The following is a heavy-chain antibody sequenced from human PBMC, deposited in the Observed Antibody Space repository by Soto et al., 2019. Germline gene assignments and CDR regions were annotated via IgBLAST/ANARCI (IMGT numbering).Heavy chain of an antibody. Sequence: SETLSLTCTVSGGSIASSPYYWGWIRQSPGKGLEWIESIYYSGVTHYNPSLKSRVTVSVDTSKNQFSLKLTSMTAADTAVYFCVSHRNYIVVSGPYFDYWSQGTLVTVSS. CDR1: GGSIASSPYY. J-gene: IGHJ4*02. D-gene: IGHD6-19*01. CDR2: IYYSGVT. V-gene: IGHV4-39*01. CDR3: VSHRNYIVVSGPYFDY.